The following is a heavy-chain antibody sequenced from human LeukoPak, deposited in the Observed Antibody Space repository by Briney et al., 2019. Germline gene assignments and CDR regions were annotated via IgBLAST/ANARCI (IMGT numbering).Heavy chain of an antibody. D-gene: IGHD3-16*01. CDR3: ARGGGSWSSGPDY. Sequence: SETLSLTCTVSGGSISSGSYYWSWIRQPAGKGLEWIGRIYTSGSTNYNPSLKSRVTISVDTSKNQFSLKLSSVTAADTAVYYCARGGGSWSSGPDYWGQGTLVTVSS. CDR1: GGSISSGSYY. CDR2: IYTSGST. J-gene: IGHJ4*02. V-gene: IGHV4-61*02.